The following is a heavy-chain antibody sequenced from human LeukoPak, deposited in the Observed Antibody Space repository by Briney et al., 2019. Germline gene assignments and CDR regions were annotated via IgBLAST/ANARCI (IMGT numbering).Heavy chain of an antibody. CDR3: AREAGSGSYYVDY. D-gene: IGHD3-10*01. Sequence: KPSGTLSLTWAVSGGSISSSNWWSWVSQPPGKGLEWIGEIYHSGSTNYNPSLKSRVTISVDKSKNQFSLKLSSVTAADTAVYYCAREAGSGSYYVDYWGQGTLVTVPS. V-gene: IGHV4-4*02. CDR1: GGSISSSNW. J-gene: IGHJ4*02. CDR2: IYHSGST.